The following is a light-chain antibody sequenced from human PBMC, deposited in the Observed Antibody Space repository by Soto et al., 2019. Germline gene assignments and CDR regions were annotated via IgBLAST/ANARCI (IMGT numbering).Light chain of an antibody. V-gene: IGKV1-39*01. Sequence: DIQMTQSPSSLSASVGDRVTITCRASQSISSYLNWYQQKPGKAPKLLIYAASSLQSGVPSRFSGSASGTDFTRTISSLQPEDFATYYCQPSDSTPRTFGQGTKRDI. J-gene: IGKJ2*01. CDR1: QSISSY. CDR3: QPSDSTPRT. CDR2: AAS.